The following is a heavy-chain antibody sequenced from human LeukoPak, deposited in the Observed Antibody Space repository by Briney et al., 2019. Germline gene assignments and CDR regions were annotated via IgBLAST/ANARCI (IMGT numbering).Heavy chain of an antibody. CDR3: ARAGDYYDTHYFDY. CDR2: IDWNGGNT. CDR1: GFTFGDYG. V-gene: IGHV3-20*04. D-gene: IGHD3-22*01. Sequence: AGGSPRLSCSASGFTFGDYGISWVRQGPGKGLECVSGIDWNGGNTVYADSVKGRFTVSRDNAKNSLYLQMNSLRAEDTALYYCARAGDYYDTHYFDYWGQGTLVSVSS. J-gene: IGHJ4*02.